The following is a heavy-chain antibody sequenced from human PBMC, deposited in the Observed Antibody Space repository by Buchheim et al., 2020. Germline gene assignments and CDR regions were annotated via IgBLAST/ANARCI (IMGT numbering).Heavy chain of an antibody. CDR3: ARQAIATAGYGGSYLLPCDY. J-gene: IGHJ4*02. CDR1: GGSISNSDSYY. CDR2: IHYSGTT. Sequence: QQQLQESGPGLVKPSETLSLTCTVSGGSISNSDSYYWGWIRQPPGKGLEWIGSIHYSGTTIYNPSLKSRVTISMDTSKNQFSLKLSSVTAADTAVYYCARQAIATAGYGGSYLLPCDYWGQGTL. V-gene: IGHV4-39*01. D-gene: IGHD1-26*01.